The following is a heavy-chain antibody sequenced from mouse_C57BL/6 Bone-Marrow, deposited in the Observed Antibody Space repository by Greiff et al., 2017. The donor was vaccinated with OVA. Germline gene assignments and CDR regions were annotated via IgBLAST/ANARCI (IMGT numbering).Heavy chain of an antibody. V-gene: IGHV5-12*01. J-gene: IGHJ1*03. CDR2: ISNGGGST. D-gene: IGHD1-1*01. CDR1: GFTFSDYY. CDR3: ARRDGSSPRYFDV. Sequence: EVKVVESGGGLVQPGGSLKLSCAASGFTFSDYYMYWVRQTPEKRLEWVAYISNGGGSTYYPDTVKGRFTISRDNAKNTLYLQMSRLKAEDPAMYYCARRDGSSPRYFDVWGTGTTVTVSS.